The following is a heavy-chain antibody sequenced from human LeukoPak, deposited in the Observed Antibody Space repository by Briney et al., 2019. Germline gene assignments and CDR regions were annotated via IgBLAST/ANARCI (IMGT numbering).Heavy chain of an antibody. D-gene: IGHD2-2*01. J-gene: IGHJ6*03. Sequence: GGSLRLSCAASGFTFSSYWMSWVRQAPGKGLEWVANIKQDGSEKYYVDSVKGRFTISRDNAKNSLYLQMNSLRAEDTAVYYCARDKVDIVVVPAKESDYKYYYFMDVWGKGTTVTVSS. CDR3: ARDKVDIVVVPAKESDYKYYYFMDV. CDR2: IKQDGSEK. V-gene: IGHV3-7*01. CDR1: GFTFSSYW.